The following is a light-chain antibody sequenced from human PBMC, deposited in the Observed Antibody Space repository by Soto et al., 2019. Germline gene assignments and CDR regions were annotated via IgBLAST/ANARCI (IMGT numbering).Light chain of an antibody. CDR3: MQGTHWPYT. Sequence: DVVMTQSPLSLPVTLGQPASISCRSSQGLLHSNGDTFLSWFQQRPVQSPRRLIYQVSNRDSGVPDRFSGSGSGTEFTQTISMVEAAGVGIYSCMQGTHWPYTFDQGTKLEI. CDR1: QGLLHSNGDTF. J-gene: IGKJ2*01. CDR2: QVS. V-gene: IGKV2-30*02.